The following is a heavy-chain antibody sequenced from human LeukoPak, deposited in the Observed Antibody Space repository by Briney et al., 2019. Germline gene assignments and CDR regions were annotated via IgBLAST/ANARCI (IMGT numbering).Heavy chain of an antibody. CDR1: GFTFSSYS. CDR2: ISSSSSTI. V-gene: IGHV3-48*04. CDR3: ARTVVPAAIPYSYYFDY. D-gene: IGHD2-2*02. J-gene: IGHJ4*02. Sequence: GGSLRLSCAASGFTFSSYSMNWVRQAPGKGLEWVSYISSSSSTIYYADSVKGRFTISRDNAKNPLYLQMNSLRAEDTAVYYCARTVVPAAIPYSYYFDYWGQGTLVTVSS.